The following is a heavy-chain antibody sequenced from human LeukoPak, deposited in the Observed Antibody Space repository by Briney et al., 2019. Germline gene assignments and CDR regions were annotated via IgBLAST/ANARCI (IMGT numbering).Heavy chain of an antibody. Sequence: PGGSLRLSCAASGFTFSSYSMNWVRQAPGKGLEWIGSIYYSGSTYYNPSLKSRVTISVDTSKNQFSLKLSSVTAADTAVYYFARQEWLTYYFDYWGHVTLVTVSS. V-gene: IGHV4-39*01. CDR3: ARQEWLTYYFDY. CDR1: GFTFSSYSMN. D-gene: IGHD6-19*01. CDR2: IYYSGST. J-gene: IGHJ4*01.